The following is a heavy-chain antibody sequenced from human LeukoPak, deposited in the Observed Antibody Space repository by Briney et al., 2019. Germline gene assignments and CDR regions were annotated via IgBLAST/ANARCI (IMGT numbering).Heavy chain of an antibody. V-gene: IGHV1-58*01. J-gene: IGHJ4*02. D-gene: IGHD2-21*02. Sequence: SVKVSCKASGFTFTSSAVQWVRQARGQRLEWIGWIVVGSGNTNYAQKFQERVTITRDMSTSTAYMELSSLRAEDTAVYYCAKGGIVVVTALYYFDYWGQGTLVTVSS. CDR1: GFTFTSSA. CDR2: IVVGSGNT. CDR3: AKGGIVVVTALYYFDY.